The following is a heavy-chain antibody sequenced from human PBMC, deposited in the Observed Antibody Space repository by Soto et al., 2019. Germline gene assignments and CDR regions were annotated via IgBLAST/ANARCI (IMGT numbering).Heavy chain of an antibody. J-gene: IGHJ6*02. CDR2: INAGNGNT. CDR1: GYTFTSYA. CDR3: ARDPSYYGMDV. V-gene: IGHV1-3*01. Sequence: ASVKVSCKASGYTFTSYAMHWVRQAPGQRLEWMGWINAGNGNTKYSQKFQGRVTVTRDTSASTAYMELSSLRSEDTAVYYCARDPSYYGMDVWGQGTTVTVSS.